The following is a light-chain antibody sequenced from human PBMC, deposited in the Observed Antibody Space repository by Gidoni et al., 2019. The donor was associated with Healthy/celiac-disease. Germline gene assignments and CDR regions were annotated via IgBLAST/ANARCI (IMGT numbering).Light chain of an antibody. V-gene: IGKV1-5*01. CDR3: QQYNSYSLWT. CDR1: QSISSW. CDR2: DAS. J-gene: IGKJ1*01. Sequence: IQMTQSPSTLSASVGDRVTITCRASQSISSWLVWYQQKPGKAPKLLIYDASSLESGVPSRFSGSGSGTEFTLTISSLQPDDFATYYCQQYNSYSLWTFGQGTKVEIK.